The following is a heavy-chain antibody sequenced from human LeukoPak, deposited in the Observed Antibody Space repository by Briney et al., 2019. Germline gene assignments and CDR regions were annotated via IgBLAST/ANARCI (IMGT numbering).Heavy chain of an antibody. V-gene: IGHV4-59*01. J-gene: IGHJ4*01. D-gene: IGHD4-17*01. CDR1: GASITSYY. CDR3: ARGVGYGDSRHYDH. CDR2: IYNYGST. Sequence: SETLSLTCTVSGASITSYYWTWIRQSPEKGLEWIGYIYNYGSTKYEPSLKSRVTISEDTAKNQFSLRLRSVTAADTGVYYCARGVGYGDSRHYDHWGHGRLVTVSS.